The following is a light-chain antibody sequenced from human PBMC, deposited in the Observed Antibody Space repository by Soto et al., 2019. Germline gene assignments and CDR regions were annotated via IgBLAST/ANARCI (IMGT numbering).Light chain of an antibody. CDR3: QQYGTSPLT. CDR2: DVS. J-gene: IGKJ5*01. CDR1: QSVSGTY. V-gene: IGKV3-20*01. Sequence: IVLTQSPGTLSLSPGERATLSCRASQSVSGTYLAWYQQKPGQAPRLLIYDVSSRATGIPDRFSGSGSGAVFTLTISRLVPEDFAVYYCQQYGTSPLTFGQGTRLEIK.